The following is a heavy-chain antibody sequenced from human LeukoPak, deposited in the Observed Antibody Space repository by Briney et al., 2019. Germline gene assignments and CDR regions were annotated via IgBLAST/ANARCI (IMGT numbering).Heavy chain of an antibody. CDR2: IIPIFGTA. V-gene: IGHV1-69*13. CDR1: GYTFTSYG. CDR3: ARDKGQYCSSTGCYSIPPYYYYYMDV. J-gene: IGHJ6*03. Sequence: ASVKVSCKASGYTFTSYGISWVRQAPGQGLEWMGGIIPIFGTANYAQKFQGRVTITADESTSTAYMELSSLRSEDTAVYYCARDKGQYCSSTGCYSIPPYYYYYMDVWGKGTTVTVSS. D-gene: IGHD2-2*01.